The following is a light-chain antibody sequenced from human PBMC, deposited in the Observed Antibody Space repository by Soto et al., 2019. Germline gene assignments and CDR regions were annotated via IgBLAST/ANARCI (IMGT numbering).Light chain of an antibody. CDR3: QQSYSTPHT. CDR1: QSISNY. Sequence: DIQMTQSPSSLSASVGDRVTMTCRASQSISNYLNWYQQKPGKAPKLLIYAASSLQSGVPSKFSGSGSGTDVSLIINRLQPEDFATYYCQQSYSTPHTFGQGTKVEIK. CDR2: AAS. V-gene: IGKV1-39*01. J-gene: IGKJ2*01.